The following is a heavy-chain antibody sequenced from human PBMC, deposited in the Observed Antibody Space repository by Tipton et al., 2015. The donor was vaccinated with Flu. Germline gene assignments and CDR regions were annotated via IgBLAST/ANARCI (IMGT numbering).Heavy chain of an antibody. CDR3: AVSTNGLDY. CDR1: GGSISSSSYY. V-gene: IGHV4-61*05. CDR2: IYYSGST. Sequence: TLSLTCTVSGGSISSSSYYWGWIRQPPGKGLEWIGYIYYSGSTNYNPSLKSRVTISVDTSKNQFSLKLSSVTAADTAVYYCAVSTNGLDYWGQGTLVTVSS. D-gene: IGHD2-8*01. J-gene: IGHJ4*02.